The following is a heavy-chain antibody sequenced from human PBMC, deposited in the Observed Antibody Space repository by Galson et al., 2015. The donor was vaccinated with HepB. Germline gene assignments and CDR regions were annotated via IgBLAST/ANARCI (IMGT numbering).Heavy chain of an antibody. V-gene: IGHV3-11*06. J-gene: IGHJ4*02. Sequence: SLRLSCAASGFSFSDYYMSWIRQAPGKGLEWLSYLSSNTIYTNYADSVKGRFTVSRDNVRNSISLQMNRLSVEDTAIYYCARVADSHYGDHTHFDSWGQGALVTVSS. CDR2: LSSNTIYT. CDR1: GFSFSDYY. D-gene: IGHD4-17*01. CDR3: ARVADSHYGDHTHFDS.